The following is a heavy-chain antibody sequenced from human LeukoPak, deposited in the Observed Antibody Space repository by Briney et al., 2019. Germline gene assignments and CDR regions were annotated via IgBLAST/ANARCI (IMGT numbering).Heavy chain of an antibody. CDR3: ARAGDFYDSSGYSRH. CDR1: GYTFTGYY. CDR2: INPSSGGT. V-gene: IGHV1-2*06. D-gene: IGHD3-22*01. Sequence: ASVKVSCKASGYTFTGYYFHWVRQAPGQGPEWMGRINPSSGGTKYVEKFLGRVTLTRDTSTSTVYMELTNLTSDDTAVYYCARAGDFYDSSGYSRHWGQGTPVTASS. J-gene: IGHJ4*02.